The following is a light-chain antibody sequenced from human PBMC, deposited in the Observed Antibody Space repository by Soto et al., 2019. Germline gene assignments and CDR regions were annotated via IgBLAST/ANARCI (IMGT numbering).Light chain of an antibody. CDR3: MQALQTPWT. J-gene: IGKJ1*01. CDR1: QSLLHRNGYNY. Sequence: IVMTQSPLSLPVTPGEPASISCRSSQSLLHRNGYNYLDWYLQKPGQSPQLLIYLGSNRASGVPDRFSGSGSGTDFTLKISRLEAEDVGVYYCMQALQTPWTFGQGTKVEIK. CDR2: LGS. V-gene: IGKV2-28*01.